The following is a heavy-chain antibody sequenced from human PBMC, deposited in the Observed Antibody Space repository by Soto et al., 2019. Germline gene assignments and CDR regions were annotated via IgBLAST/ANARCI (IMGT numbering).Heavy chain of an antibody. J-gene: IGHJ6*02. CDR1: GLIFSSYA. CDR2: ILLIFGTT. V-gene: IGHV1-69*06. D-gene: IGHD3-9*01. Sequence: QVQLVQSGAEVKKPGSSVKVSCKASGLIFSSYAISWVRQAPGQGLEWVGGILLIFGTTNYAQRFKGRVTNTAETSTTTAYLDLSSPRSEDTAVYFCVRGANYDTSTGKGYYVPGMDVWGQGNTVTVSS. CDR3: VRGANYDTSTGKGYYVPGMDV.